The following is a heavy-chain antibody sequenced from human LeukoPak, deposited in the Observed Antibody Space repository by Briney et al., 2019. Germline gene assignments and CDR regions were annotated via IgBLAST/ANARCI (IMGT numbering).Heavy chain of an antibody. J-gene: IGHJ4*02. Sequence: GGSLRLSCAASGFTFDDYGMSWVRQAPGKGLEWVSGINWNGGSTGYADSVKGRFTISRDNAKNSLYLQMNSLRAEDTALYYCARDDGSGWYPRPGYWGQGTLVTVSS. D-gene: IGHD6-19*01. V-gene: IGHV3-20*04. CDR2: INWNGGST. CDR3: ARDDGSGWYPRPGY. CDR1: GFTFDDYG.